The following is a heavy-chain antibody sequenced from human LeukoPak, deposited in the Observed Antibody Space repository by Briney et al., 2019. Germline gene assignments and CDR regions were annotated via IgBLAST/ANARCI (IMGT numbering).Heavy chain of an antibody. D-gene: IGHD1-26*01. CDR2: IYSGGST. Sequence: GGSLRLSCAASGFTVSSNYMYWVRQAPGKGLEWVSVIYSGGSTYYADSVKGRFTISRDNSKNTLYLQMNSLKTEDTAVYYCTTDGVGVEGATYDNWGQGTLVSVSS. CDR3: TTDGVGVEGATYDN. CDR1: GFTVSSNY. V-gene: IGHV3-53*01. J-gene: IGHJ4*02.